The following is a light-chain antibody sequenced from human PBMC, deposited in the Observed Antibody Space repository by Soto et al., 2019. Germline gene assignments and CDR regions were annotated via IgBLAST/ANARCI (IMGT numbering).Light chain of an antibody. V-gene: IGLV1-51*01. J-gene: IGLJ1*01. CDR1: SSNIGNNY. CDR2: DNN. Sequence: QSVLTQPPSVSAAPGQKVTISCSGSSSNIGNNYVSWYQQLPGTAPKLLIYDNNKRPSGIPDRFSGSKSGTSATLGITGLQTGDEAEYYCGTWDSSLSAHYVFGTGTKVTVL. CDR3: GTWDSSLSAHYV.